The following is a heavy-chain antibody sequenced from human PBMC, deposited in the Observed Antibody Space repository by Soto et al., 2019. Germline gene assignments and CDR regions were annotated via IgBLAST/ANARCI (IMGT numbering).Heavy chain of an antibody. CDR2: IYYSGST. V-gene: IGHV4-61*01. J-gene: IGHJ3*01. CDR1: GDSVSSGSSY. CDR3: VRQQSADCSGGTCYHASDF. D-gene: IGHD2-15*01. Sequence: SETLSLTCTVSGDSVSSGSSYWGWIRHPPGKALEWIGYIYYSGSTNYNPSLKSRVTISVDTSKNQFSLKLSSVTAADTAVYYCVRQQSADCSGGTCYHASDFWGQGTMVTVSS.